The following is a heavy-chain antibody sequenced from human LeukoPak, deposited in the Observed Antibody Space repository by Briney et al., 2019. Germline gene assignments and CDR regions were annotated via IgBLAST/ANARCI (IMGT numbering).Heavy chain of an antibody. CDR3: ARVRKYYYDSGGSFDY. D-gene: IGHD3-22*01. J-gene: IGHJ4*02. V-gene: IGHV1-69*06. CDR2: IIPIFGTA. Sequence: ASVKVSCKASGGTFSSYAISWVRQAPGQGLEWMGGIIPIFGTANYAQKFQGRVTITADKSTSTAYMELSSLRSEDTVVYYCARVRKYYYDSGGSFDYWGQGTLVTVSS. CDR1: GGTFSSYA.